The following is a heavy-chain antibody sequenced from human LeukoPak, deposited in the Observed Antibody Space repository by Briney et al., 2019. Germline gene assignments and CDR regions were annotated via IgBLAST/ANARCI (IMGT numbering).Heavy chain of an antibody. V-gene: IGHV1-2*02. CDR3: ARFIKVDATLDY. D-gene: IGHD2-15*01. CDR2: INPNSGGT. CDR1: GYTFTGYC. J-gene: IGHJ4*02. Sequence: ASVKVSCKASGYTFTGYCMHWVRQAPGQGLECMGWINPNSGGTNYAQKFQGRVTMTRDTSISTAYMELSRLRSDDTAVYYCARFIKVDATLDYWGQGTLVTVSS.